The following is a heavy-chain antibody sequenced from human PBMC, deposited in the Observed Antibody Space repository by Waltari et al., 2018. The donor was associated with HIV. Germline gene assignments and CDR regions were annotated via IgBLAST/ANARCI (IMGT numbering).Heavy chain of an antibody. CDR2: ITYDGSNK. Sequence: QVQLVESGGGVVQPGRSLRLSCAASGFTFSSYGMHWVRQAPGKGLEWVAVITYDGSNKYYADSVKGRFTSSRDNSKNTLYLQMNSLRAEDTAVYYCATLPPPECGDYFDYWGQGTLVTVSS. J-gene: IGHJ4*02. CDR1: GFTFSSYG. D-gene: IGHD3-10*01. V-gene: IGHV3-30*03. CDR3: ATLPPPECGDYFDY.